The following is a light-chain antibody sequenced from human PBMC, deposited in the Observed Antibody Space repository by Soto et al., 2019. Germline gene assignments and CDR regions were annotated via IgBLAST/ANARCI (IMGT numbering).Light chain of an antibody. Sequence: QSVLTQPASVSGSPGQSITISCTGTSSDVGSYNLVSWYQQHPGKAPKLMIYEGSKRPSGVSNRFSGSKSGNTASLTISGLQAEDEADYYCSSYAGSSVFATGTKVTVL. CDR2: EGS. V-gene: IGLV2-23*01. CDR3: SSYAGSSV. CDR1: SSDVGSYNL. J-gene: IGLJ1*01.